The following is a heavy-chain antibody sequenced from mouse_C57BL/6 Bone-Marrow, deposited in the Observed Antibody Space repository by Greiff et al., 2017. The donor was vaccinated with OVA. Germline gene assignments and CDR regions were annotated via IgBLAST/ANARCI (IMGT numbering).Heavy chain of an antibody. CDR1: GFTFSSYA. D-gene: IGHD1-1*01. CDR2: ISDGGSYT. V-gene: IGHV5-4*03. CDR3: ARESHVRQYYGSSYEYFDV. Sequence: EVMLVESGGGLVKPGGSLKLSCAASGFTFSSYAMSWVRQTPEKRLEWVATISDGGSYTYYPDNVKGRFTLSSANAKNTLYLQMSHLKSEDTAIYYCARESHVRQYYGSSYEYFDVWGTGTTVTVSS. J-gene: IGHJ1*03.